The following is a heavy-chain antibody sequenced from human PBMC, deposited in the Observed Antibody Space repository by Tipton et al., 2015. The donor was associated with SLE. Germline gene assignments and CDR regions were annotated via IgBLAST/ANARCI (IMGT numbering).Heavy chain of an antibody. CDR1: GGSISSRSYY. J-gene: IGHJ6*03. Sequence: TLSLTCTVSGGSISSRSYYWGWIRQPPGKGLEWIGSINHSGSTNYNPSLKSRVTISVDTSKNQFSLKLSSVTAADTAVYYCARIVTYYDFWSGPGKVYYYYYMDVWGKGITVTVS. D-gene: IGHD3-3*01. CDR3: ARIVTYYDFWSGPGKVYYYYYMDV. V-gene: IGHV4-39*07. CDR2: INHSGST.